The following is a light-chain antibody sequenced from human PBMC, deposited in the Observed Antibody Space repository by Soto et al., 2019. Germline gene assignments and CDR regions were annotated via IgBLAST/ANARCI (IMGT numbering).Light chain of an antibody. CDR2: GAS. J-gene: IGKJ5*01. V-gene: IGKV3-11*01. Sequence: TQSPATLSVSPGERATLCCMASQSVSDSLAWYQQKPGQAPRLLIFGASNRATGIPARFSGSGSETDFTLTINSLEPEDYAVYYCQQRSSWPITFGQGTRLEI. CDR3: QQRSSWPIT. CDR1: QSVSDS.